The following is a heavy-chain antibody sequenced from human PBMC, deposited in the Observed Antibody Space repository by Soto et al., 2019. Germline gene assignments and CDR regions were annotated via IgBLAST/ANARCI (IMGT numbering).Heavy chain of an antibody. Sequence: QVQLVESGGGVVQPGRSLRLSCAASGFTFSSYGMHWVRQAPGKGLEWVAVIWYDGSNKYYADSVKGRITISRDNSKNTLYLQMNSLRAEDTAVYYCARDFATVAFRTLYYFDYWGQGTLVTVSS. CDR3: ARDFATVAFRTLYYFDY. D-gene: IGHD4-17*01. CDR2: IWYDGSNK. J-gene: IGHJ4*02. V-gene: IGHV3-33*01. CDR1: GFTFSSYG.